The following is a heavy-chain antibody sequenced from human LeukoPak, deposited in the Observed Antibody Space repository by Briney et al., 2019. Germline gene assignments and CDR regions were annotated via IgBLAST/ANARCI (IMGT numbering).Heavy chain of an antibody. D-gene: IGHD2-15*01. CDR2: ITGGGGST. CDR3: AKYFSAAATEPEYFQY. CDR1: GFTFSSYS. Sequence: PGGSLRLSCAASGFTFSSYSMNWVRQAPGKGLEGGSSITGGGGSTYYADSVKGRFTISRDNSKNTLYLQMNSLRGDDTAIYYCAKYFSAAATEPEYFQYWGQGTLVTVSS. V-gene: IGHV3-23*01. J-gene: IGHJ1*01.